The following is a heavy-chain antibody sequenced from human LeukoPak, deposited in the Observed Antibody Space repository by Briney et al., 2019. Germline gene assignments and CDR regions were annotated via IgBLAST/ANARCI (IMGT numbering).Heavy chain of an antibody. Sequence: ASVKVSCKASGYTFTTYAMNWVRQAPGQGLEWVGWINTDTGNPTYAQGFTGRFVFSLDTSVSTAYLQISSLKAEDTAVYYCARGSGDYEGFYYFDYWGEGTLVTVSS. CDR3: ARGSGDYEGFYYFDY. V-gene: IGHV7-4-1*02. CDR2: INTDTGNP. J-gene: IGHJ4*02. D-gene: IGHD4-17*01. CDR1: GYTFTTYA.